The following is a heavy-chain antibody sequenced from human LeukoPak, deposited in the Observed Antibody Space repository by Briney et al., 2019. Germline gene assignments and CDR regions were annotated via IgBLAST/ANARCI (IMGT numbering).Heavy chain of an antibody. J-gene: IGHJ5*02. CDR2: IKEDGSDQ. Sequence: GGSLRLSCAASGFTLSSYWMSWVRQAPGKGLEWVAHIKEDGSDQYYVDSVKGRFTISRDNANNSLYLEMNSLRAEDTGVYYCTRDAGGYMSWFDPWGQGTLVTVSS. D-gene: IGHD5-24*01. V-gene: IGHV3-7*01. CDR3: TRDAGGYMSWFDP. CDR1: GFTLSSYW.